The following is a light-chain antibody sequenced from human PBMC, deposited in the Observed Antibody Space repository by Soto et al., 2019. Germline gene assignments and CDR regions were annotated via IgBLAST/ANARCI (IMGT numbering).Light chain of an antibody. V-gene: IGLV2-14*03. CDR2: DVS. CDR1: SSDVGRYKL. Sequence: QSVLTQPASVSGSPGQSITISCTGTSSDVGRYKLVSWYQQHPGKAPKLMIYDVSNRPSGVSNRFSGSKSGNTASLTISGLQPADEADYYCSSYTTSTTLIFGGGTKLTVL. J-gene: IGLJ2*01. CDR3: SSYTTSTTLI.